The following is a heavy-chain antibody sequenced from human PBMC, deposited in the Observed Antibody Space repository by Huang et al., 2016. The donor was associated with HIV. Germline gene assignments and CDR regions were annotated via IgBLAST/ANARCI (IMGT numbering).Heavy chain of an antibody. J-gene: IGHJ4*02. D-gene: IGHD1-26*01. CDR3: AKDGADEEWDIDY. CDR2: ISYDGSNK. CDR1: GFSFSTYG. V-gene: IGHV3-30*18. Sequence: VQLVESGGGVVQPGRSLRLACAASGFSFSTYGLQWVRQAPGKGLGWVAVISYDGSNKYYAHSVKGRFTISRDTSENKVYLQMNSLRHEDTAVYYCAKDGADEEWDIDYWGQGTLVTVSS.